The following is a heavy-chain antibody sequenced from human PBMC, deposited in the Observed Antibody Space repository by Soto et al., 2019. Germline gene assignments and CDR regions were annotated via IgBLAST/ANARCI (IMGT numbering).Heavy chain of an antibody. CDR2: ISWNSGRI. V-gene: IGHV3-9*01. J-gene: IGHJ4*02. D-gene: IGHD5-12*01. Sequence: EVHLVESGGGLVPPGRSLTLSCAASGFTFDDYAMHWVRQRPGKGLEAVSGISWNSGRIEYADSVKGRFTISRDNAKNSLYLQMNSLRAEDTAFYYGARGLGGYDPGRLDSWGQGTLVTVSS. CDR1: GFTFDDYA. CDR3: ARGLGGYDPGRLDS.